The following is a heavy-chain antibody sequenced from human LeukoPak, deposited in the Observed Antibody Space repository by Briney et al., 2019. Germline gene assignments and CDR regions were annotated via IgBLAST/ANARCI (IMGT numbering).Heavy chain of an antibody. D-gene: IGHD1-26*01. V-gene: IGHV3-21*01. J-gene: IGHJ4*02. CDR3: VRDGVGAPPFDY. CDR2: ISSSSSYI. CDR1: GFTFSSYS. Sequence: GGSLRLSCAASGFTFSSYSVNWVRQAPGKGLEWVSSISSSSSYIYYADSVKGRFTISRDNAKNTLLLQMNSLRAEDTAVYYCVRDGVGAPPFDYWGQGVLVTVSS.